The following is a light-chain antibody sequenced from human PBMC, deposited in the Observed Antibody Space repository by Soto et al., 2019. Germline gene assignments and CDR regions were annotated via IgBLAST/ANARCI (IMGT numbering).Light chain of an antibody. CDR1: QTVSSGY. V-gene: IGKV3-20*01. CDR2: SAS. CDR3: QQYGSSPLT. Sequence: EIVLTQSPGTLSLSPGAGATLSCRASQTVSSGYVAWYQQRHGQAPRLLIYSASTSATGIPDRFSGSGSVTEFTLTISRLETAAWAVYHCQQYGSSPLTFGGGTKVEI. J-gene: IGKJ4*01.